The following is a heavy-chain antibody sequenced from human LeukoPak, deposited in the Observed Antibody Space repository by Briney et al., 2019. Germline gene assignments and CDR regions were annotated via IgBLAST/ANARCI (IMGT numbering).Heavy chain of an antibody. D-gene: IGHD3-22*01. Sequence: PGWSLRLSCAASGFTFSSYSMNWVRQAPGKWLEWISSISSSSSYIYYAYSVKGRFTISRDNAKNSLYLQMNSLRAEDTAVYYCARAGPHYYDSSGKGNNYFDYWGQGTLVTVSS. CDR1: GFTFSSYS. CDR2: ISSSSSYI. V-gene: IGHV3-21*01. J-gene: IGHJ4*02. CDR3: ARAGPHYYDSSGKGNNYFDY.